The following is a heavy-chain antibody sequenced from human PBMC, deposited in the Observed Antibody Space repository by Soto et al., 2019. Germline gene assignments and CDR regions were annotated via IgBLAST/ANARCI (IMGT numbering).Heavy chain of an antibody. CDR2: IYYSGST. J-gene: IGHJ3*02. V-gene: IGHV4-61*01. CDR3: ARVTGYYDSSGYYYVLVGGGAFDI. Sequence: PSETLSLTCTVSGGSVSIGSYYWSCIRQPPGKGLEWIGYIYYSGSTNYNPSLKSRVTISVDTSKNQFSLKLSSVTAADTAVYYCARVTGYYDSSGYYYVLVGGGAFDIWGQGTMVTVSS. D-gene: IGHD3-22*01. CDR1: GGSVSIGSYY.